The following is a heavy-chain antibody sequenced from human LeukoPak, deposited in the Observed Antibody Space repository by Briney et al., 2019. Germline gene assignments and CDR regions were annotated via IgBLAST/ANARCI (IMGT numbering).Heavy chain of an antibody. CDR1: GFTVSSNY. Sequence: PGGSLRLSCAASGFTVSSNYMSWVRQAPGKGLEWVSVIYSGGSTYYADSVKGRFTISRDNSKNTLYLQMNSLRAEDTAVYYCAKDLFSTSWVDYWGQGTLVTVSS. CDR2: IYSGGST. V-gene: IGHV3-53*01. CDR3: AKDLFSTSWVDY. D-gene: IGHD2-2*01. J-gene: IGHJ4*02.